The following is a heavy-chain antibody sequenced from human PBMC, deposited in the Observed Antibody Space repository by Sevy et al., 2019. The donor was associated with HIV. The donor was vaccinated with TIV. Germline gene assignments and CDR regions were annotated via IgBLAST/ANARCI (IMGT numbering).Heavy chain of an antibody. Sequence: ASLKVSCKASGYTFTSYAMNWVRQAPGQGLEWMGWINTNTGNPTYAQGFTGRFVFSLDTSVSTAYLQISSLKAEDTAVYYCARPDSSGLPESFDYWGQGTLVTVSS. CDR1: GYTFTSYA. J-gene: IGHJ4*02. CDR3: ARPDSSGLPESFDY. V-gene: IGHV7-4-1*02. CDR2: INTNTGNP. D-gene: IGHD3-22*01.